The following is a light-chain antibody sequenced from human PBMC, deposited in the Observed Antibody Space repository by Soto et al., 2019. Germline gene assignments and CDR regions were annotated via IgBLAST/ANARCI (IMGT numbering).Light chain of an antibody. CDR1: QSLSGSY. V-gene: IGKV3-20*01. CDR3: QLYGSPWT. Sequence: EIVLTQSPGTLSLSPGERATLSCRASQSLSGSYLAWHQQKPGHAPRLLIYGASNRATGLPDRFSGGGAGTDFTLTISRLEHEDFAVYYCQLYGSPWTFGQGTKVEI. CDR2: GAS. J-gene: IGKJ1*01.